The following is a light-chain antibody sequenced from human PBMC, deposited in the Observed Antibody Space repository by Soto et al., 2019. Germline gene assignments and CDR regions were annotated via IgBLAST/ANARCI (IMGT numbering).Light chain of an antibody. CDR2: WAS. V-gene: IGKV4-1*01. Sequence: DIVMTQSPDSLAVSLGERATINCKSSQSILYSSNNKNYLAWYQQKPGQPPKLLIYWASTRESGVPDRFSGSGSATDFTHTSSRLQAEDVAVYYCQQYYSTSIYTFGQGTKLEIK. J-gene: IGKJ2*01. CDR1: QSILYSSNNKNY. CDR3: QQYYSTSIYT.